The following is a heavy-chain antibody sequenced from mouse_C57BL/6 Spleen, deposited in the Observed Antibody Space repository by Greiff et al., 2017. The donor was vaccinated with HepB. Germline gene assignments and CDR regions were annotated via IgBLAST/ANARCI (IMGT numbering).Heavy chain of an antibody. D-gene: IGHD1-1*01. Sequence: VQLQQSGAELVRPGASVKLSCKASGYTFTDYYINWVKQRPGQGLEWIARIYPGSGNTYYNEKLKGKATLTAEKSSSTAYMQLSSLTSEDSAVYFSARYATVVADYYFAYCGQGTTLTVSS. V-gene: IGHV1-76*01. J-gene: IGHJ2*01. CDR1: GYTFTDYY. CDR2: IYPGSGNT. CDR3: ARYATVVADYYFAY.